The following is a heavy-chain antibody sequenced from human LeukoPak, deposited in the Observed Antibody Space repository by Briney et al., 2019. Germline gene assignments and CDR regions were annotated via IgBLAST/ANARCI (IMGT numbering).Heavy chain of an antibody. D-gene: IGHD2-2*01. V-gene: IGHV1-69*13. CDR3: ARGGKVVVPAAYFDL. J-gene: IGHJ2*01. Sequence: GASVKVSXKTSGGSFSSFAITWLRQAHGQGLEWMGGIIPIFGTANYAQKFQGRVTITADESTSTAYMELSSLRSEDTAVYYRARGGKVVVPAAYFDLWGRGTLVTVSS. CDR1: GGSFSSFA. CDR2: IIPIFGTA.